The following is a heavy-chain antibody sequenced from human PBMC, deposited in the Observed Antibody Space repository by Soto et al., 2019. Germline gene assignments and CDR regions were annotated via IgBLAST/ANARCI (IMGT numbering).Heavy chain of an antibody. D-gene: IGHD1-20*01. CDR2: MSGSGSSI. Sequence: EAQLLESGGGLVQPGESLTLSCVASHFAFNIDAMTWVRQAPGKGLEWVSSMSGSGSSIYYADPVKGRFTITRDKSKKTIYLQMISLRAEDTAVYWCARDNWNGAYYGLDVWGQGTTVTVS. V-gene: IGHV3-23*01. CDR3: ARDNWNGAYYGLDV. CDR1: HFAFNIDA. J-gene: IGHJ6*02.